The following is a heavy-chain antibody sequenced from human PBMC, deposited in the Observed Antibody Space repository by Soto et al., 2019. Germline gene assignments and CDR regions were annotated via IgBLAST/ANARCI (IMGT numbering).Heavy chain of an antibody. CDR2: INHSGGT. Sequence: SDTLSLTGAVYGGSFSCYYWSLIRAPPGKGLEWIGEINHSGGTSYNPSLKSRVTISVDTSKSQFSLKLTSVTAADRAVYYCARGSVDTVDSSGFYDYWGQGTVVNVSS. CDR3: ARGSVDTVDSSGFYDY. J-gene: IGHJ4*02. CDR1: GGSFSCYY. D-gene: IGHD3-22*01. V-gene: IGHV4-34*01.